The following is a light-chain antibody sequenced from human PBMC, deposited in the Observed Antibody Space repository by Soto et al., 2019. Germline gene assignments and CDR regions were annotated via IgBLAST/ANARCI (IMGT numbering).Light chain of an antibody. V-gene: IGLV1-44*01. J-gene: IGLJ2*01. CDR1: SSNIGSNT. CDR2: RNN. CDR3: AAWDDSLNGVV. Sequence: QSVLTQPPSASGTPGQRVTISSSGSSSNIGSNTVNWYQQLPGTAPKLLIYRNNQRPSGVPDRFSGSKSGTSASLAISGLQSEDEADYYCAAWDDSLNGVVFGGGTKVTVL.